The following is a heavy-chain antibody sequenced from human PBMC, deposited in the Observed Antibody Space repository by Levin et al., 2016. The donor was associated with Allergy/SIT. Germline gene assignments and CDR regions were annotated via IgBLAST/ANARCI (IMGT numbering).Heavy chain of an antibody. D-gene: IGHD6-19*01. J-gene: IGHJ6*02. V-gene: IGHV3-53*01. CDR1: GFTVSSNY. CDR2: IYSGGST. CDR3: ARAGTYSSGWYVDGYYYGMDV. Sequence: GESLKISCAASGFTVSSNYMSWVRQAPGKGLEWVSVIYSGGSTYYADSVKGRFTISRDNSKNTLYLQMNSLRAEDTAVYYCARAGTYSSGWYVDGYYYGMDVWGQGTTVTVSS.